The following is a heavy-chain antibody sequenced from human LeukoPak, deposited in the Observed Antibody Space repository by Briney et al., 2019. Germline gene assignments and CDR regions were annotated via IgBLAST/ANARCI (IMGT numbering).Heavy chain of an antibody. V-gene: IGHV4-59*01. CDR1: GASINNYY. CDR2: IYSTGDT. D-gene: IGHD2-15*01. Sequence: PSETLSLTCTVSGASINNYYWSWVRQPPLKGLEWIGYIYSTGDTSYNPSLESRVSISMDTSKNHFSLKLTSVTAADTALYYCARVRVAVEALYYFDLWGQGTLVTVSS. J-gene: IGHJ4*02. CDR3: ARVRVAVEALYYFDL.